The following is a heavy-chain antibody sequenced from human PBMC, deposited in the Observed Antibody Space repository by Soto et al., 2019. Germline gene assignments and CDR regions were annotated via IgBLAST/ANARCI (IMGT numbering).Heavy chain of an antibody. Sequence: GGSLRLSCAASGFTFSSYGMHWVRQAPGKGLEWVAVIWYDGSNKYYADSVKGRFTISRDNSKNTLYLQMNSLRAEDTAVYYCARDGLDNTAMVIGVFDYWGQGTLVTVSS. CDR1: GFTFSSYG. CDR3: ARDGLDNTAMVIGVFDY. V-gene: IGHV3-33*01. D-gene: IGHD5-18*01. J-gene: IGHJ4*02. CDR2: IWYDGSNK.